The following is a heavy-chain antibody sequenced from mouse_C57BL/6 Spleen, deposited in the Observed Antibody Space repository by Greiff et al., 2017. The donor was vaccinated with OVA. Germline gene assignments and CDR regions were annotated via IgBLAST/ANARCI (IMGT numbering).Heavy chain of an antibody. CDR2: IDPEDGET. J-gene: IGHJ3*01. Sequence: EVKLMESGAELVKPGASVKLSCTASGFNIKDYYMHWVKQRTEQGLEWIGRIDPEDGETKYAPKFQGKATITADTSSNTAYLQLSSLTSEDTAVYYCAYYGSSYRFAYWGQGTLVTVSA. CDR3: AYYGSSYRFAY. CDR1: GFNIKDYY. D-gene: IGHD1-1*01. V-gene: IGHV14-2*01.